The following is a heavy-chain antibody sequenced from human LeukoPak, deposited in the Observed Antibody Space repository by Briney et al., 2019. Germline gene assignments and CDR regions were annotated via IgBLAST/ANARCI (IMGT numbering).Heavy chain of an antibody. Sequence: GGSLRLSCAASGFTFSTYAMHWVRQAPGKGLEWVAVISYDGSSKYYADSVKGRFTISRDNAKNSLYLQMNSLRDEDTAVYYCARDTLLYADSPDAFDMWGQGTMVTVSS. CDR2: ISYDGSSK. V-gene: IGHV3-30*04. D-gene: IGHD4-17*01. J-gene: IGHJ3*02. CDR1: GFTFSTYA. CDR3: ARDTLLYADSPDAFDM.